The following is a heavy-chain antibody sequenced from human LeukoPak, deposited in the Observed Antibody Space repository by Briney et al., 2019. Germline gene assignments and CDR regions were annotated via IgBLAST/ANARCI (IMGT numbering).Heavy chain of an antibody. CDR3: ARDWANWFDP. CDR2: MWYDGTIK. D-gene: IGHD3-16*01. CDR1: GFTLNNHG. J-gene: IGHJ5*02. V-gene: IGHV3-33*01. Sequence: GGSLRLSCAASGFTLNNHGVHWVRQAPGKGLEWIALMWYDGTIKDYAGSVKGRFTVHRDTSKNTVYLQMHSLRVDDTAVYYCARDWANWFDPWGQGTLATVSS.